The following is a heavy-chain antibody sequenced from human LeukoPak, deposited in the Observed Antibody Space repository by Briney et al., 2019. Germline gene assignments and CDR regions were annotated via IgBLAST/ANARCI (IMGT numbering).Heavy chain of an antibody. D-gene: IGHD5-18*01. Sequence: GGSLRLSCAASGFTFSSYEMNWVRQAPGKGLEWVASISSTGNYIYYIDSVKGRFTISRDNAKNSLYLQMNSLRAEDTAVYYCARELTAMDEWGQGTMVTVSS. CDR3: ARELTAMDE. CDR1: GFTFSSYE. V-gene: IGHV3-48*03. CDR2: ISSTGNYI. J-gene: IGHJ3*01.